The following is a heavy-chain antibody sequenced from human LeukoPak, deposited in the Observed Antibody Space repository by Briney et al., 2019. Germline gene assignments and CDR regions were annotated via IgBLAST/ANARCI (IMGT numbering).Heavy chain of an antibody. Sequence: SETLSLTCTVSGGSLSSSSSYWGWIRQPPGKGLGWIGRIYYSGSTYYNPSLKSRVTISVDTSKNQFSLKLSSVTAADTAVYYCARDSRGGIRGDDAFDIWGQGRMVTVSS. CDR2: IYYSGST. CDR3: ARDSRGGIRGDDAFDI. CDR1: GGSLSSSSSY. V-gene: IGHV4-39*07. J-gene: IGHJ3*02. D-gene: IGHD1-14*01.